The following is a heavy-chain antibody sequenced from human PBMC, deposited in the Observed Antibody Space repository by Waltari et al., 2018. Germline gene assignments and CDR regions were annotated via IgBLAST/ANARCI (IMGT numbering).Heavy chain of an antibody. V-gene: IGHV4-39*02. CDR1: GGSISSSSYY. CDR2: IYYSGST. J-gene: IGHJ6*02. CDR3: ARDPGYYYDSSGIYYYYGMDV. Sequence: QLQLQESGPGLVKPSETLSLTCTVSGGSISSSSYYWGWIRQPPGKGLEWIGSIYYSGSTYYNPSLKSLVTISVDTSKNQFALKLSSVTAADTAVYYCARDPGYYYDSSGIYYYYGMDVWGQGTTVTVSS. D-gene: IGHD3-22*01.